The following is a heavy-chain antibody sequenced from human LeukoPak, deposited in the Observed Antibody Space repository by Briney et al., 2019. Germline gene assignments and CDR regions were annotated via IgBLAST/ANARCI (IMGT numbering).Heavy chain of an antibody. D-gene: IGHD3-22*01. Sequence: TSETLSLTCTVSGGSISSSTYYWVWIRQPPGKGVEWIGSIYYSGSTYYNPSLKSRVTISVDTSKNQFSLKLSSVTAADTAVYYCARSYYDSSGYYAIGYWGQGTLVTVSS. CDR2: IYYSGST. CDR1: GGSISSSTYY. J-gene: IGHJ4*02. V-gene: IGHV4-39*01. CDR3: ARSYYDSSGYYAIGY.